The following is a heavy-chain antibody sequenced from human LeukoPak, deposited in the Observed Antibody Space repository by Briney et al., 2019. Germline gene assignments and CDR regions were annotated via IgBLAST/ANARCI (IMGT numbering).Heavy chain of an antibody. CDR1: GYSFTSYW. Sequence: GESLKISCKGSGYSFTSYWIGWVRQAPGKGLEWVAVISYDGSNKYYADSVKGRFTISRDNSKNTLYLQMNSLRAEDTAVYYCAKASGYRFDYWGQGTLVTVSS. CDR2: ISYDGSNK. V-gene: IGHV3-30*18. CDR3: AKASGYRFDY. D-gene: IGHD3-22*01. J-gene: IGHJ4*02.